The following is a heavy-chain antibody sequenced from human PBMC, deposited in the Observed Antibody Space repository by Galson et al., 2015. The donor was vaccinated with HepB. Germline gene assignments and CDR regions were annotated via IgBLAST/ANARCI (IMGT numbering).Heavy chain of an antibody. CDR3: ARDINIVVVPAAIKPNEYFQH. Sequence: SVKVSCKASGYTFTGYYMHWVRQAPGQGLEWMGWINPNSGGTNYAQKFQGRATMTRDTSISTAYMELSRLRSDDTAVYYCARDINIVVVPAAIKPNEYFQHWGQGTLVTVSS. J-gene: IGHJ1*01. V-gene: IGHV1-2*02. CDR2: INPNSGGT. CDR1: GYTFTGYY. D-gene: IGHD2-2*02.